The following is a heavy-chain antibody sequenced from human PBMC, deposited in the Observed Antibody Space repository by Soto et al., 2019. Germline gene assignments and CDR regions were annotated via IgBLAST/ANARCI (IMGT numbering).Heavy chain of an antibody. J-gene: IGHJ4*02. CDR3: AMESGRGGADDY. D-gene: IGHD1-26*01. Sequence: EVHLVESGGGLVQPGGSLRLSCAASGFTFSSYSMTWVRQAPGTGLVWVSYIGKSSSPIFYAASVRGRFFISRDNAKNSLYLKMTSLRDVHTAVYYCAMESGRGGADDYWGQGTLVTVSS. CDR1: GFTFSSYS. V-gene: IGHV3-48*02. CDR2: IGKSSSPI.